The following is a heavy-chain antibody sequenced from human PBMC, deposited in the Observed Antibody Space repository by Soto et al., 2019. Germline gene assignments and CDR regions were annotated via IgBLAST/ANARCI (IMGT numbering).Heavy chain of an antibody. V-gene: IGHV4-39*01. D-gene: IGHD3-10*01. CDR3: ARHRGGGSGSYYNHFYYMDV. CDR2: IYYSGST. Sequence: SETLSLTCTVSGGSISSSSYYWGWIRQPPGKGLEWIGSIYYSGSTYYNPSLKSRVTISVDTSKNQFSLKLSSVTAADTAVYYCARHRGGGSGSYYNHFYYMDVWGKGTTVT. J-gene: IGHJ6*03. CDR1: GGSISSSSYY.